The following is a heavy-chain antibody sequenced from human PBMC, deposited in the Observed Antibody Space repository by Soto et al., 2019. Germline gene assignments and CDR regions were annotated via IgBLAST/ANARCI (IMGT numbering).Heavy chain of an antibody. J-gene: IGHJ4*02. CDR2: IYYSGNG. D-gene: IGHD6-19*01. Sequence: SETLSLTCSVSGGSISSGGYYWNWIRQHPERGLERIGYIYYSGNGVLNPSLTSRATISRDTSKNEFSLTLTSLAAADTAVYFCGGGSGGAVADFDYWGQGTLVTVSS. CDR3: GGGSGGAVADFDY. CDR1: GGSISSGGYY. V-gene: IGHV4-31*03.